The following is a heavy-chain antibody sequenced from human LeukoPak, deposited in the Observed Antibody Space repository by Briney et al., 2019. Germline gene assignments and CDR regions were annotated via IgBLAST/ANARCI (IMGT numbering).Heavy chain of an antibody. V-gene: IGHV3-30-3*01. D-gene: IGHD2-15*01. J-gene: IGHJ6*02. CDR2: ISYDGDNK. CDR3: ATDRYCCDYYALGV. CDR1: GITFSSYT. Sequence: GRSLRLSCAASGITFSSYTMHWVRQAPGKGLEWVSFISYDGDNKDYADSVKGRFTISRDNSKDTLYLQMNSLRPEDTAVYYCATDRYCCDYYALGVWGQGTTVTVSS.